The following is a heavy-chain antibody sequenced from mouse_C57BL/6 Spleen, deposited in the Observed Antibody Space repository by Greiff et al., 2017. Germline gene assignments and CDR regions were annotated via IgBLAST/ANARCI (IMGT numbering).Heavy chain of an antibody. D-gene: IGHD1-1*01. CDR1: GYTFTDYY. CDR2: INPNNGGT. Sequence: VQLQQSGPELVKPGASVKISCKASGYTFTDYYMNWVKQSHGKSLEWIGDINPNNGGTSYNQKFKGKATLTVDKSSSTAYMELRSLTSEDSAVYYCVKSPITTVEGFPYWGQGTLVTVSA. CDR3: VKSPITTVEGFPY. J-gene: IGHJ3*01. V-gene: IGHV1-26*01.